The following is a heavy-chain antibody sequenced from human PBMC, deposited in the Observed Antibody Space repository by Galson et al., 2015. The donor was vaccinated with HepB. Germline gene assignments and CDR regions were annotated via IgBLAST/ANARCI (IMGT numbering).Heavy chain of an antibody. CDR3: ARDYGDYKGAFDV. J-gene: IGHJ3*01. CDR1: GFTVSTNY. V-gene: IGHV3-66*01. D-gene: IGHD4-17*01. Sequence: SLRLSCAASGFTVSTNYLTWVRQAPGKGLEWVSVIYSGDTRYYADSVKGRFTISRDYSKNTVNLQMNSLRAEDTAIYYCARDYGDYKGAFDVWGQGTMVTVSS. CDR2: IYSGDTR.